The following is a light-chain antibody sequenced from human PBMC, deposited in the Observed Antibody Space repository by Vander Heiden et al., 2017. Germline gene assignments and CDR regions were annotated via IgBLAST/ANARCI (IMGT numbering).Light chain of an antibody. CDR1: SSDVDGYNY. Sequence: QSALTQPASVSGSPGQSITIPGTGTSSDVDGYNYVSWYQQHPGKAPKLMIYNVSNRPSGVSNRFSGCKTGTTASLTISGLQAEDEADYYCSSYTSSSTLVFGGGTKLTVL. J-gene: IGLJ2*01. CDR2: NVS. V-gene: IGLV2-14*01. CDR3: SSYTSSSTLV.